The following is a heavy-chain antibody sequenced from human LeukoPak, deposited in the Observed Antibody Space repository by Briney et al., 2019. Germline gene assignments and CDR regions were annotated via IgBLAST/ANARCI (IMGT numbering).Heavy chain of an antibody. Sequence: GESLKISCKGFGYSFTNYWIAWVRQMPGKGLECMGIIYGDDSETRYSPSFQGQVTLTADKSINTTYLQWSSLKASDSAIYYCARRGRFSTGRGEFDYWGQGTLVTVPS. D-gene: IGHD2-8*02. CDR2: IYGDDSET. J-gene: IGHJ4*02. V-gene: IGHV5-51*01. CDR1: GYSFTNYW. CDR3: ARRGRFSTGRGEFDY.